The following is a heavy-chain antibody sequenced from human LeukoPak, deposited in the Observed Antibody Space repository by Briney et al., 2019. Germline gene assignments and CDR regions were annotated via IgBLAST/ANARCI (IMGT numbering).Heavy chain of an antibody. CDR1: GFTFSRYS. CDR3: AGVSGYYYSSFDY. CDR2: ISSSSSSI. Sequence: GGSLRLSCAASGFTFSRYSMNWVRQAPGKGLEWVSYISSSSSSIYYADSVKGRFTISRDNAKNSLYLQMNSLRDEDAAVYYCAGVSGYYYSSFDYWGQGTLVTVSS. J-gene: IGHJ4*02. V-gene: IGHV3-48*02. D-gene: IGHD3-22*01.